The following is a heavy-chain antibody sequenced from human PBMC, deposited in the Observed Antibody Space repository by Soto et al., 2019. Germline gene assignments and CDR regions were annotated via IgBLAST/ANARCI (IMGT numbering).Heavy chain of an antibody. D-gene: IGHD2-15*01. CDR2: IDPSDSYT. Sequence: GESLKISCKGSGYSFTTYWITWVRQMPGKGLEWMGRIDPSDSYTRYSPSFQGQVTISADKSISTAYLQWSSLKASDTAMYYCARSPYSPGAFDIWGQGTMVTVSS. J-gene: IGHJ3*02. CDR3: ARSPYSPGAFDI. V-gene: IGHV5-10-1*04. CDR1: GYSFTTYW.